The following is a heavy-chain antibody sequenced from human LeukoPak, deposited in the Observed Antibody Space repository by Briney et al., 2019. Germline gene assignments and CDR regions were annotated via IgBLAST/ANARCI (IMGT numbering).Heavy chain of an antibody. J-gene: IGHJ4*02. CDR1: GFTFSGYS. CDR2: ISSSSSHI. CDR3: VRGATAVTRHLDY. Sequence: GGSLRLSCAASGFTFSGYSMSWVRQAPGQGREWVSIISSSSSHIFDTDSVEGRFAISRDNAKNSLDLQMDRLRPEDTAVYYCVRGATAVTRHLDYWGKGTLVTVSS. V-gene: IGHV3-21*01. D-gene: IGHD4-23*01.